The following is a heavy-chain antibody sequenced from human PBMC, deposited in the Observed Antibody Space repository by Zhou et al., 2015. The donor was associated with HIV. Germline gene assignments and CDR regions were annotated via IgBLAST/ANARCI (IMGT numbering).Heavy chain of an antibody. J-gene: IGHJ4*02. CDR1: GGTFSSYA. V-gene: IGHV1-69*06. Sequence: QVQLVQSGAEVKKPGSSVKVSCKASGGTFSSYAISWVRQAPGQGLEWMGGIIPIFGTANYAQKFQGRVTITADKSTSTAYMELSSLRSEDTAVYYCTLGYCSGGSCYPTYYFDYWGQGTLVTVSS. CDR2: IIPIFGTA. CDR3: TLGYCSGGSCYPTYYFDY. D-gene: IGHD2-15*01.